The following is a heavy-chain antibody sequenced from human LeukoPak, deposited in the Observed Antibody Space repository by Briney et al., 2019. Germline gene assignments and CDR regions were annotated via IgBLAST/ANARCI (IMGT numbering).Heavy chain of an antibody. CDR1: GFTFSSYG. CDR3: ARVGDRYTRGDAFDI. Sequence: PGGSLRLSCAASGFTFSSYGMHWVRQTPGKGLEWVAVIWYDGSNKYYADSVKGRFTISRDNSKNTLYLQMNSLRAEDTAVYYCARVGDRYTRGDAFDIWGQGTMVTVSS. CDR2: IWYDGSNK. J-gene: IGHJ3*02. D-gene: IGHD1-1*01. V-gene: IGHV3-33*01.